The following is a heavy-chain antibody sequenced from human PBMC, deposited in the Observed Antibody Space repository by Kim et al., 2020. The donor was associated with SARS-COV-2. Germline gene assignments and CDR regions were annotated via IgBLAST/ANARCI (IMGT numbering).Heavy chain of an antibody. D-gene: IGHD4-17*01. CDR3: SRDPNGDYVGAFAD. CDR2: IHGSGFTT. CDR1: GFSFSNYA. J-gene: IGHJ4*02. V-gene: IGHV3-23*01. Sequence: GGSLRLSCAASGFSFSNYALTWVRQAPGKGLEWVSAIHGSGFTTYYADSVKGRFTISRDNSKNTLYLQMNSLRAEDTAVYYCSRDPNGDYVGAFADWGQGTLVTVSS.